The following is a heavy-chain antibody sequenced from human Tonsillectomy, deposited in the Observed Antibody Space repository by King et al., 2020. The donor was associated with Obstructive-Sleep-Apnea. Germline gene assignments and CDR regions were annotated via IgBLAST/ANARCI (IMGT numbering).Heavy chain of an antibody. CDR3: AKHEFWTGYSPYWFDP. V-gene: IGHV4-38-2*02. CDR1: GFSISDGYY. Sequence: VPLQESGPGLVKPSETLSLTCTVSGFSISDGYYWGWLRQSPGKGLEWIGSIYYSGSTYYNPSLKSRITVSVDTSKNQFSLEMNSVSATDTAVYYCAKHEFWTGYSPYWFDPWGQGTLVTVSS. D-gene: IGHD3/OR15-3a*01. J-gene: IGHJ5*02. CDR2: IYYSGST.